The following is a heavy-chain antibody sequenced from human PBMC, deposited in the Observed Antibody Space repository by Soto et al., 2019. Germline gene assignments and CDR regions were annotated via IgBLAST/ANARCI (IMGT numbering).Heavy chain of an antibody. CDR1: GYSFTSYW. V-gene: IGHV3-30*19. CDR2: ISYDGGNQ. CDR3: ARGPITQTSFIDH. J-gene: IGHJ4*02. D-gene: IGHD1-20*01. Sequence: PGESLKISCKGSGYSFTSYWISWVRQAPGKGLEWVTVISYDGGNQYYADSVKGRFTISRDNSKDTLYLQMHSLRSDDTAVYFCARGPITQTSFIDHWGQGTLVTVSS.